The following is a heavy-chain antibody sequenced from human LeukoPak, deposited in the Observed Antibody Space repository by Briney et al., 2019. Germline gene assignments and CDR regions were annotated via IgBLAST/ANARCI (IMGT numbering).Heavy chain of an antibody. Sequence: SETLSLTCTVSGGSISSSPYYWGWIRQPPGKGLEWIGSIYYSGTTHYNPSLESRVTISVDTSKNQFSLKLSSVTAADTAVYYCARRAGRYFDQIYHYYYMDVWGKGTTVTVSS. J-gene: IGHJ6*03. CDR1: GGSISSSPYY. D-gene: IGHD3-9*01. V-gene: IGHV4-39*07. CDR2: IYYSGTT. CDR3: ARRAGRYFDQIYHYYYMDV.